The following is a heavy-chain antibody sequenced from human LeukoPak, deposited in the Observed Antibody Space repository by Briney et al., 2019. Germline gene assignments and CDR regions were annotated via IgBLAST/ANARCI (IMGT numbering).Heavy chain of an antibody. Sequence: GGSLRLSCAASGFTFSSYGMHWVRQAPGKGLEWVAFIRYDGSNKYYADSVKGRFTISRDNSKNTLYLQMNSLRAEDTAVYYCAKAAMVRGPSPPFDYWGQGTLVTVSS. J-gene: IGHJ4*02. D-gene: IGHD3-10*01. CDR3: AKAAMVRGPSPPFDY. CDR2: IRYDGSNK. CDR1: GFTFSSYG. V-gene: IGHV3-30*02.